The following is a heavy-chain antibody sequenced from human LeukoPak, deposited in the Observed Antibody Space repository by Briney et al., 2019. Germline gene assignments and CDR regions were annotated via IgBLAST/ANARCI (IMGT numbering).Heavy chain of an antibody. CDR1: GDSITSGHYS. CDR2: IFHGGSA. D-gene: IGHD6-13*01. J-gene: IGHJ4*02. V-gene: IGHV4-30-2*06. CDR3: ARGRGQQLFDY. Sequence: PSETLSLTCAVSGDSITSGHYSWNWIRQSPGKGLEWIGHIFHGGSANYNPSLNSRVAISLDMSNSLFSLSLTSVTAAGTAVYYCARGRGQQLFDYWGQGLLITVSS.